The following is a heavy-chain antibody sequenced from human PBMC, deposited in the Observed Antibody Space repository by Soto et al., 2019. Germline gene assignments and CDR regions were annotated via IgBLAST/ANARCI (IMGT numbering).Heavy chain of an antibody. CDR1: GGSVNNANYF. CDR2: IYYSGST. V-gene: IGHV4-31*03. CDR3: ARDADYGGSRGGMDV. J-gene: IGHJ6*02. D-gene: IGHD4-17*01. Sequence: QVRLEESGPGLVKPSETLSLICSVSGGSVNNANYFWNWIRHHPENGLAWIGYIYYSGSTRYNTSFKTRATLSIDTSKNQFSLRLNSVTVADTAVYFCARDADYGGSRGGMDVWGRGTTVTVSS.